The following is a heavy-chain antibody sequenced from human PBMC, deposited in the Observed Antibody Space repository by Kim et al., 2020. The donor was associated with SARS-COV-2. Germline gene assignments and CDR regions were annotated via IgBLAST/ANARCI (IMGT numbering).Heavy chain of an antibody. D-gene: IGHD2-2*01. J-gene: IGHJ4*02. Sequence: GRFTISRDNSKNTLYLQMNSLRAEDTAVYYCAKDQAYCSSTSCYHTGFDYWGQGTLVTVSS. V-gene: IGHV3-23*01. CDR3: AKDQAYCSSTSCYHTGFDY.